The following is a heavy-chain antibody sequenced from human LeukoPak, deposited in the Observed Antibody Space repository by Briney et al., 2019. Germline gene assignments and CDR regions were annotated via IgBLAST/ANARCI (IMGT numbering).Heavy chain of an antibody. J-gene: IGHJ4*02. V-gene: IGHV1-69*05. CDR3: ARREMIVGEAVDC. CDR1: GGTFSSYA. Sequence: SVKVSCKASGGTFSSYAISWVRQAPGQGLEWMGRIIPIFGTANYAQKFQGRVTITTDESTSTAYMELSSLRSEDTSVYYCARREMIVGEAVDCWGQGTLVTVSS. D-gene: IGHD3-22*01. CDR2: IIPIFGTA.